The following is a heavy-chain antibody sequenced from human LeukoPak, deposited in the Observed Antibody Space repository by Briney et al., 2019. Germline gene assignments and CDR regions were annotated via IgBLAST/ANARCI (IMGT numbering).Heavy chain of an antibody. CDR2: VYPDDSRT. D-gene: IGHD2/OR15-2a*01. V-gene: IGHV5-51*01. J-gene: IGHJ4*02. Sequence: GESLQISCKASGYNFPKSWIGWVRQMPGKGREWMAIVYPDDSRTKYSPSFQGQVTISADKSINTAYLQWSSLRASDTAMYYCARPDYFASHDWGQGTLVTVSS. CDR1: GYNFPKSW. CDR3: ARPDYFASHD.